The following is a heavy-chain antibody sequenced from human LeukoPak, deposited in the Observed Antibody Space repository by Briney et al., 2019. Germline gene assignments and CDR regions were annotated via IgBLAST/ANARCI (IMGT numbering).Heavy chain of an antibody. J-gene: IGHJ6*04. D-gene: IGHD3-10*01. CDR2: IYHSGST. V-gene: IGHV4-4*02. CDR3: ARLKGKIYGMDV. Sequence: PSETLSLTCAVSGAFITNSNWWSWVRQPPGKGLEWIGEIYHSGSTNYNPSLKSRVTISVDKSKNQFSLTLSSVTAADTAIYYCARLKGKIYGMDVWGKGTTVTVSS. CDR1: GAFITNSNW.